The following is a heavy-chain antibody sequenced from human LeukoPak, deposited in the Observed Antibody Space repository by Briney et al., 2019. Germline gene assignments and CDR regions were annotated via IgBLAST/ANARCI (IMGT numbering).Heavy chain of an antibody. CDR1: GDSVSSNSAA. V-gene: IGHV6-1*01. Sequence: SQTLSLTCAISGDSVSSNSAAWNWIRQSPSRGLEWLGRTYYRSTWHHDYAVSVKSRITINPDTSKNQFSLQLSSVTPGDTAVYYCAREVDIVVVTAVNFDFWGQGTRVTVSS. CDR3: AREVDIVVVTAVNFDF. CDR2: TYYRSTWHH. J-gene: IGHJ4*02. D-gene: IGHD2-21*02.